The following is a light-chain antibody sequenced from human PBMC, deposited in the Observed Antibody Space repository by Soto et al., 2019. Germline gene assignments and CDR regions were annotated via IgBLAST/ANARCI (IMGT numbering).Light chain of an antibody. Sequence: ALTQPASVSGSPGQSITISCTGTSSDVGGYNYVSWYQQHPGKAPKLMIYDVSNRPSGVSNRFSGSKSGNTASLTISGLQAEDEADYYCSSYTSSSTLLYVFGTGTKVT. CDR2: DVS. J-gene: IGLJ1*01. CDR1: SSDVGGYNY. CDR3: SSYTSSSTLLYV. V-gene: IGLV2-14*01.